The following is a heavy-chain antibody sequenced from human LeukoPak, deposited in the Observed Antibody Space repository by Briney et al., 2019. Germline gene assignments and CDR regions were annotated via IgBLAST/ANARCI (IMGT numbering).Heavy chain of an antibody. V-gene: IGHV3-48*03. Sequence: PGGSLRLSCAASGFTFSSYEMNWVRQAPGKGLEWVSYISSSGSTVYYADSVKGRFTISRDNSKNTLYLQMNSLRAEDTAVYYCARRGSGSYSVDYWGQGTLVTVSS. CDR2: ISSSGSTV. CDR3: ARRGSGSYSVDY. D-gene: IGHD3-10*01. J-gene: IGHJ4*02. CDR1: GFTFSSYE.